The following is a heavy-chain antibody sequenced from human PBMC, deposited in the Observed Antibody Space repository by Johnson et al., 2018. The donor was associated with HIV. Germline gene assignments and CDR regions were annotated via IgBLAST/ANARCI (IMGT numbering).Heavy chain of an antibody. CDR2: IGTAGDT. Sequence: VQLVESGGGLVQPGGSLRLSCAASGFTFNSYDMHWVRQPTGKGLEWVSGIGTAGDTNYSGSVKGRFTISRENAKNSLYLQMNSLGAGDTAVYYCARGGGSLRWDLSFDIWGQGTMVTVSS. CDR3: ARGGGSLRWDLSFDI. J-gene: IGHJ3*02. CDR1: GFTFNSYD. V-gene: IGHV3-13*01. D-gene: IGHD1-26*01.